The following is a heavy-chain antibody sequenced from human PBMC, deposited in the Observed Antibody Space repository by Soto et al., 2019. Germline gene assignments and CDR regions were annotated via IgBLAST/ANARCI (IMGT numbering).Heavy chain of an antibody. CDR1: GYTFTSNG. J-gene: IGHJ4*02. D-gene: IGHD2-21*02. Sequence: ASVKVSCKASGYTFTSNGISWVRQAPGQGLEWMGWISAYNGNTNYAQKLQGRVTMTTDTSTSTAYMELRSLRSGDTAVYYCARDLAYCGGDCYPIDYWGQGTLVTVSS. V-gene: IGHV1-18*01. CDR2: ISAYNGNT. CDR3: ARDLAYCGGDCYPIDY.